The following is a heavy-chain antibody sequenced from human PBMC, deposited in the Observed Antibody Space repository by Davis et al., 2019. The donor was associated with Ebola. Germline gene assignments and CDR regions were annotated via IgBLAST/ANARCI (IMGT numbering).Heavy chain of an antibody. Sequence: PGGSLRLSCAASGFTFSSYSMNWVRQAPGKGLEWVSSISSSSSYIYYADSVKGRFTISRDNAKNSLYLQMNSLRAEDTAVYYCARDGPTWSSSSYFDYWGQGTLVTVSS. CDR1: GFTFSSYS. J-gene: IGHJ4*02. D-gene: IGHD6-13*01. V-gene: IGHV3-21*01. CDR3: ARDGPTWSSSSYFDY. CDR2: ISSSSSYI.